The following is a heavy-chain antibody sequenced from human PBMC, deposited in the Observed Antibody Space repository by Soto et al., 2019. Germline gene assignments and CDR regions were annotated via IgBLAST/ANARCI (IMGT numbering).Heavy chain of an antibody. D-gene: IGHD1-26*01. CDR3: AADFGPLPGGARKGGAY. Sequence: GASVKVSCKASGFTFTSSAVQWVRQARGQRLEWIGWIVVGSGNTNYAQKFQERVTITRDMSTSTAYMELSSLRSEDTAVYYCAADFGPLPGGARKGGAYWGQGTLVTVSS. CDR2: IVVGSGNT. J-gene: IGHJ4*02. V-gene: IGHV1-58*01. CDR1: GFTFTSSA.